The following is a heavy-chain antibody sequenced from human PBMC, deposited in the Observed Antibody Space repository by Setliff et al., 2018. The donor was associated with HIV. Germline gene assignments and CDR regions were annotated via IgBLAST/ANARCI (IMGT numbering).Heavy chain of an antibody. CDR1: GYSIRSGYY. J-gene: IGHJ3*02. CDR3: ARRRSMPNNAFDI. V-gene: IGHV4-38-2*01. CDR2: IYHSGNT. D-gene: IGHD2-2*01. Sequence: PSETLSLTCAVSGYSIRSGYYWGWIRQPPGKGLEWIGNIYHSGNTFHNPSLKSRVTISVHTSKNQFSLKLSSVTAADTAVYYCARRRSMPNNAFDIWGQGTVVTVSS.